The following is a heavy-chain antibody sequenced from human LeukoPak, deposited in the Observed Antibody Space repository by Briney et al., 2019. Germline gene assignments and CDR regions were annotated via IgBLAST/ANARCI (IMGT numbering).Heavy chain of an antibody. J-gene: IGHJ4*02. Sequence: PGGSLRLSCAASGFTVSSNYMSWVRQAPGKGLEWVSVIYSGGSTYYADSVKGRFTISRDNSKNTLYLQMNNLRAEDTAVYYCAKAPCGSCYSADYWGQGTLVTVSS. CDR2: IYSGGST. CDR3: AKAPCGSCYSADY. D-gene: IGHD2-15*01. CDR1: GFTVSSNY. V-gene: IGHV3-66*01.